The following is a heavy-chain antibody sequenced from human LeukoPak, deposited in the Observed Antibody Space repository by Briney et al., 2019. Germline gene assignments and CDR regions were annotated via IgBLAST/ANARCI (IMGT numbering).Heavy chain of an antibody. CDR3: AREDDILTGYHY. V-gene: IGHV4-34*01. Sequence: SETLSLTCAVYGGSFSGYYWSWIRQPPGKGLEWIGEINHSGGTNYNPSLKSRVTISVDTSKNQFSPKLSSVTAADTAVYYCAREDDILTGYHYWGQGTLVTVSS. J-gene: IGHJ4*02. CDR2: INHSGGT. D-gene: IGHD3-9*01. CDR1: GGSFSGYY.